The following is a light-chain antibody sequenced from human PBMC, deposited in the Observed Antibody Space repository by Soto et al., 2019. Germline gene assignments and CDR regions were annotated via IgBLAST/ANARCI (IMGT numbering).Light chain of an antibody. CDR3: SSYTSSSTYV. CDR2: DVS. J-gene: IGLJ1*01. V-gene: IGLV2-14*01. Sequence: QAVLTQPASLSGAPGQSITISCTGTSSDVGGYNYVSGYQQHPGKAPKLMIYDVSNRPSGVSNRFSGSKSGNTASLTISGLQAEDEADYYCSSYTSSSTYVFGTGTKVTVL. CDR1: SSDVGGYNY.